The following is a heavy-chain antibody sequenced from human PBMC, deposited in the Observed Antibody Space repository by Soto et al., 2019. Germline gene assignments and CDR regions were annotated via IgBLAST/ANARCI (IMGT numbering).Heavy chain of an antibody. Sequence: SETLSLTCTVSGGSISSYYWSWIRQPPGKGLEWIGYIYYSGSTNYNPSLKSRVTISVDTSKSQFSLKLTSVTAADTAVYYCAGVQGITIFGVIIGDAFDIWGQGTMVTVSS. CDR2: IYYSGST. CDR3: AGVQGITIFGVIIGDAFDI. CDR1: GGSISSYY. D-gene: IGHD3-3*01. J-gene: IGHJ3*02. V-gene: IGHV4-59*01.